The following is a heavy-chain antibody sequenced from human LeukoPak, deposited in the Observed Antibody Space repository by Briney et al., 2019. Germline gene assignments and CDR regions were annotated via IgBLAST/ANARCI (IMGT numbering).Heavy chain of an antibody. CDR3: ARLVGAGWFDP. CDR1: GGSISSSSYY. J-gene: IGHJ5*02. Sequence: PSETLSLTCTVSGGSISSSSYYWGWIRQPPGKGLEWIGSIYHSGSTYYNPSLKSRVSISVDTSKNQFSVKLSSVTAADTAVYYCARLVGAGWFDPWGQGTLVTVSS. V-gene: IGHV4-39*07. D-gene: IGHD1-26*01. CDR2: IYHSGST.